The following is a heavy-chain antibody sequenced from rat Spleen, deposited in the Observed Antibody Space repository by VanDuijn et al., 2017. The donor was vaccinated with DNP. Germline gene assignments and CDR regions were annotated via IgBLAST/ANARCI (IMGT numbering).Heavy chain of an antibody. D-gene: IGHD5-1*01. CDR1: KFTFSDYY. CDR3: ARRANWIYWYFDF. CDR2: ISTSGSRT. J-gene: IGHJ1*01. V-gene: IGHV5-25*01. Sequence: EVQLVESGGGLVQPGRSLKLSCAASKFTFSDYYMAWVRQAPTKGLEWVATISTSGSRTYYPDSVKGRFTISRDNAKRSLYLQMNSLKSEDTATYYCARRANWIYWYFDFWGPGTMVTVSS.